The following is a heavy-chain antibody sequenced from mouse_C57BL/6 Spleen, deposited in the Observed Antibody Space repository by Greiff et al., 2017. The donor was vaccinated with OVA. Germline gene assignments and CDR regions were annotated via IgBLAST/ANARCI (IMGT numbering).Heavy chain of an antibody. CDR1: GYTFTSYW. Sequence: QVQLQQPGAELVRPGSSVKLSCKASGYTFTSYWMHWVKQRPIQGLEWIGNIDPSDSETHYNQKFKDKATLTVDKSSSTAYMQLSSLTSEDSAVYYCARPSLWDSGYFDYWGQGTTLTVSS. J-gene: IGHJ2*01. CDR2: IDPSDSET. D-gene: IGHD4-1*01. CDR3: ARPSLWDSGYFDY. V-gene: IGHV1-52*01.